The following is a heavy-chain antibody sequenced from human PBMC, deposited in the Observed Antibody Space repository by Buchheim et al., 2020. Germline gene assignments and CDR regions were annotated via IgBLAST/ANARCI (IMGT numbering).Heavy chain of an antibody. Sequence: QLQLQESGPGLVKPSETLSLTCTVSGGSISSSSYYWGWIRQPPGKGLEWIGSIYYSGSTYYNPSLKSRVTLSVDTSQNQFSLKLSSVTAADTAVYYCAREGELEPIDYWGQGTL. D-gene: IGHD1-1*01. J-gene: IGHJ4*02. CDR2: IYYSGST. V-gene: IGHV4-39*07. CDR3: AREGELEPIDY. CDR1: GGSISSSSYY.